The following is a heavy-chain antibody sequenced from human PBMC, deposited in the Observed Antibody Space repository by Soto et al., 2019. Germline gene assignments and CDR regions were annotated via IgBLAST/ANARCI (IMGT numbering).Heavy chain of an antibody. V-gene: IGHV4-34*01. D-gene: IGHD3-10*01. CDR2: IKATGST. CDR3: ARVGLCADSESCG. Sequence: QVQLQQWGAGLLEPSETLSLTCGVYGGPLTGPYWTWIRQPPGKGLEWIGEIKATGSTNYNPTLEGRVTISVDTSKNQFSLQLRSVTAADTAVYYCARVGLCADSESCGWGQGTLVTVSS. J-gene: IGHJ4*01. CDR1: GGPLTGPY.